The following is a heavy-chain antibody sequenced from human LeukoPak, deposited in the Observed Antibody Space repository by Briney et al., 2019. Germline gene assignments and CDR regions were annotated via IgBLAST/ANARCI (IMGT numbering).Heavy chain of an antibody. J-gene: IGHJ3*02. Sequence: GGSLRLSCAPSGFTLSSYGTHCVRQAPGKGLEWVAVISYDGSNKYYADSVKGRFTISRDNSKNTLYLQRNSLRAEDTAVYYCAKDFQAAFDIWGQGTMGTVSS. CDR1: GFTLSSYG. CDR2: ISYDGSNK. CDR3: AKDFQAAFDI. V-gene: IGHV3-30*18.